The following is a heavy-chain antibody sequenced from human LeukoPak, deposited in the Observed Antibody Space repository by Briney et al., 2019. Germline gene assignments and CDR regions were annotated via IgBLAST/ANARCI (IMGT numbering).Heavy chain of an antibody. CDR3: ARVVTAAAGTDWYYFDY. CDR1: GGTFSSYA. CDR2: ITPILGTA. Sequence: ASVKVSCKASGGTFSSYAISWVRQAPGQGLEWMGRITPILGTANYAQKFQGRVTITTDESTSTAYMELSRLRSDDTAVYYCARVVTAAAGTDWYYFDYWGQGTLVTVSS. J-gene: IGHJ4*02. V-gene: IGHV1-69*11. D-gene: IGHD6-13*01.